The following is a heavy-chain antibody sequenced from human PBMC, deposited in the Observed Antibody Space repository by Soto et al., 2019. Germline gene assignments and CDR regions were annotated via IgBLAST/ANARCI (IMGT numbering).Heavy chain of an antibody. CDR3: ARTAAVKDLDF. CDR1: GGSISSGGYY. Sequence: QVQLQESGPGLVKPSQTLSLTSTVSGGSISSGGYYWSWIRQHPGKGLEWIGYIFYSGTTYYNPSLKSRVTISVDTSKNQFSLTLVSVSAADTAMYYCARTAAVKDLDFWGQGTLVTVPS. J-gene: IGHJ4*02. V-gene: IGHV4-31*03. D-gene: IGHD6-25*01. CDR2: IFYSGTT.